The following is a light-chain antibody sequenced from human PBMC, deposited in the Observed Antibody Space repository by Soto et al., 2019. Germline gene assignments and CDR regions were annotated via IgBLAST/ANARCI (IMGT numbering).Light chain of an antibody. CDR3: QKYNSAPKT. V-gene: IGKV1-27*01. Sequence: DVQMTQSPSSLSASVGDRVTITCRASRDISSSLAWYQQKPGKVPNLLIYAASTLHEGVQSRFRVSGSGTFFTLTINSLQPEDVATYYYQKYNSAPKTFGRGTRLEIK. CDR2: AAS. CDR1: RDISSS. J-gene: IGKJ2*01.